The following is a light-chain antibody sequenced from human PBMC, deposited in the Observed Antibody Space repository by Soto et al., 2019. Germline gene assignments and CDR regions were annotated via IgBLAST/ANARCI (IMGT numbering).Light chain of an antibody. V-gene: IGLV2-8*01. J-gene: IGLJ2*01. Sequence: QSALTQPPSASGSPGQSVTISCTGSSSDVGGYNYVSWYQQHPGKAHKLMIYEVSKRPSGVADRLSGSKSGNTASLTVSVLQAEDEADYYCSSYGGSNTVVFGGGTKLTVL. CDR3: SSYGGSNTVV. CDR2: EVS. CDR1: SSDVGGYNY.